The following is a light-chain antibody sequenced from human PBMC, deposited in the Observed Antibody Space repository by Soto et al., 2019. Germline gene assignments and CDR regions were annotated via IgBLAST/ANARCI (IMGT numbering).Light chain of an antibody. V-gene: IGLV1-51*02. J-gene: IGLJ2*01. CDR3: GAWDSSLTTGV. CDR1: NSNIGNNY. CDR2: ENN. Sequence: QSVLTQLPSVSAAPGQTVTISCSGTNSNIGNNYVSWYQQLPGTAPKLLIYENNKRPSGSPDRFSASKSGTSATLVITGLQTGDDADYYCGAWDSSLTTGVFGGGTKLTVL.